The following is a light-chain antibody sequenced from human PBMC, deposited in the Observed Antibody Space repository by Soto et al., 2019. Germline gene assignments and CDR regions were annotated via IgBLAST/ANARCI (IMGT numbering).Light chain of an antibody. CDR2: DVS. CDR3: SSYTTSNTRQIV. V-gene: IGLV2-14*03. J-gene: IGLJ1*01. Sequence: QSVLTQPASVSGSPGQSITISCTGTSSDVGGYNYVSWYQHHPGKAPNLMIFDVSNRPSGVSNRFSGSKSGNTASLTIPGLQPEDEADYYCSSYTTSNTRQIVFGTGTKVTVL. CDR1: SSDVGGYNY.